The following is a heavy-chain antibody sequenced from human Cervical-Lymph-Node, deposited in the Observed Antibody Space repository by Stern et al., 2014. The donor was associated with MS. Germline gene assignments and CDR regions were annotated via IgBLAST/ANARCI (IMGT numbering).Heavy chain of an antibody. CDR1: GG. J-gene: IGHJ5*02. D-gene: IGHD3-16*01. Sequence: VQLVESGAEVKKPGSSVKISCKSSGGISWVRQAPGQGLEWMGGVIPFVGTSNYAQKFKGRVTITADTSTNTAYLEVRSLTPDDPAVYYCGGGGGDNWFDPWGQGTLVTVSS. CDR2: VIPFVGTS. V-gene: IGHV1-69*06. CDR3: GGGGGDNWFDP.